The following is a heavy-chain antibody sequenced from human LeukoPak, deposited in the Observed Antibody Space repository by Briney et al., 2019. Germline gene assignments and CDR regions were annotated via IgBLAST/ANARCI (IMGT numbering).Heavy chain of an antibody. CDR1: GFTFSSYA. CDR3: AKGSGGSSYSGLDS. V-gene: IGHV3-23*01. D-gene: IGHD2-15*01. J-gene: IGHJ4*02. CDR2: ISGNSGST. Sequence: GGSLRLSCAASGFTFSSYAMSWVRQAPGKGLEWVSVISGNSGSTYYADSVKGRFTISRDNFKNTLDLRMNSLRAEDAAVYYCAKGSGGSSYSGLDSWGQGTLVTVS.